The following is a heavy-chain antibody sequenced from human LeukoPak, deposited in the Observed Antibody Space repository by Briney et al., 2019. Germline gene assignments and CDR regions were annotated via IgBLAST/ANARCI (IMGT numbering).Heavy chain of an antibody. V-gene: IGHV4-61*01. CDR1: GGSVSSGSYY. CDR3: ARDSAGLRY. J-gene: IGHJ4*02. Sequence: PSETLSLTCTVSGGSVSSGSYYWSWIRQPPGKGLEWIGYIYYSGSANYNPSLKSRVTMSVDMSKNQFSLKLSSLTAADTAVYYCARDSAGLRYWGQGTLVTDSS. D-gene: IGHD6-13*01. CDR2: IYYSGSA.